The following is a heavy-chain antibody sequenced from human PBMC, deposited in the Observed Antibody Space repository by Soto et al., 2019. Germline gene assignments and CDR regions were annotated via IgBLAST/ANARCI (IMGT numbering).Heavy chain of an antibody. CDR3: ARSGYYYPLDFDH. CDR2: ISGSGGST. Sequence: AGGSLRLSCAASGFTFSSSAMSWVRQAPGKGLEWVSAISGSGGSTYYADTAKGRFTVSRDNSKNTLYLQMNSLRAEDTAVYYCARSGYYYPLDFDHWGQGNLVTVSS. V-gene: IGHV3-23*01. J-gene: IGHJ4*02. D-gene: IGHD3-22*01. CDR1: GFTFSSSA.